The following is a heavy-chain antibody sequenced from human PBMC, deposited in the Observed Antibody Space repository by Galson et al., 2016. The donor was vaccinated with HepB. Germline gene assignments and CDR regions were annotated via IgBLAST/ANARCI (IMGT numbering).Heavy chain of an antibody. CDR1: EFTFSNYW. D-gene: IGHD2-2*01. J-gene: IGHJ6*02. CDR3: ARGLDPYCSSGRCHYYYYAMDV. V-gene: IGHV3-74*01. Sequence: SLRLSCAASEFTFSNYWMHWVRQSPGKGLEWVSRINNDGTSTDYADSVKGRFTISRDNAKNTVYVQMDSLTADDTAVYYCARGLDPYCSSGRCHYYYYAMDVWSQGTTVSVS. CDR2: INNDGTST.